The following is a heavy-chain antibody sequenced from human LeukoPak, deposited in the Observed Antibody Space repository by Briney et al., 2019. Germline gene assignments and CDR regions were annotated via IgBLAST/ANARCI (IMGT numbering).Heavy chain of an antibody. CDR1: GGSISSGGYY. D-gene: IGHD4-17*01. CDR3: ARERRGYGDYYFRSDYYYGMDV. J-gene: IGHJ6*02. CDR2: IYYSGST. V-gene: IGHV4-31*03. Sequence: SETLSLTCTVSGGSISSGGYYWSWIRQHPGKGLEWIGYIYYSGSTYYNPSLKTRVTISVDTSKNQFYLKLSSVTAADTAVYYCARERRGYGDYYFRSDYYYGMDVWGQGTTVTVSS.